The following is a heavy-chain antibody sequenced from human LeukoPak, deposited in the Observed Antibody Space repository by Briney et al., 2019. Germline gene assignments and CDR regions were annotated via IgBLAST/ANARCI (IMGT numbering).Heavy chain of an antibody. CDR2: ITSSSSVE. Sequence: GGSLRLSCTASGFSFINYSMNWVRQAPGKGLEWISYITSSSSVEQYADSVKGRFTVSRDNAKNSLYLQMNSLRAEDTAVYYCARVVWGGYRKDYWGQGSLVTVSS. CDR1: GFSFINYS. V-gene: IGHV3-48*01. J-gene: IGHJ4*02. D-gene: IGHD3-16*02. CDR3: ARVVWGGYRKDY.